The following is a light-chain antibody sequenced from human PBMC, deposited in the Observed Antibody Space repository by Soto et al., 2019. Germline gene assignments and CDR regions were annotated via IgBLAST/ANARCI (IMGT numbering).Light chain of an antibody. J-gene: IGLJ1*01. V-gene: IGLV2-8*01. CDR2: EVN. CDR3: SSYGGNTLFV. Sequence: QSVLTQPPSASGSPGQSVTISCTGTSSDVGGYNYVSWFQHHPGKAPKLLIHEVNKRPSGVPDRFSGSKSGNTASLTVSGLQAEDEADYYSSSYGGNTLFVIGTGTKV. CDR1: SSDVGGYNY.